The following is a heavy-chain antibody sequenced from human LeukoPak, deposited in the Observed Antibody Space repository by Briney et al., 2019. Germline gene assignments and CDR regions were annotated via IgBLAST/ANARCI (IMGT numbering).Heavy chain of an antibody. J-gene: IGHJ4*02. CDR1: GGSFSGYY. Sequence: PSETLSLTCAVYGGSFSGYYWNWIRQPAGKGLEWIGRIYTTGITNYNPSLKSRVSVSVDTSKNQFSLKLSSVTAADTAVYYCARGKVVAGTPGQNSWDSWGQGTLVTVSS. V-gene: IGHV4-59*10. CDR2: IYTTGIT. CDR3: ARGKVVAGTPGQNSWDS. D-gene: IGHD6-19*01.